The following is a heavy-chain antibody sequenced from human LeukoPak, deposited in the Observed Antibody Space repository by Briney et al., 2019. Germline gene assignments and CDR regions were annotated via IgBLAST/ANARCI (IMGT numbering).Heavy chain of an antibody. V-gene: IGHV4-34*01. Sequence: SETLSLTCAVYGGSFSGYYWSWIRQPPGKGLEWIGEINHSGSTNYNPSLKSRVTISVDTSKNQFSLKLSSVTAADTAVYYCASVLRYGGNRFNFDYWGQGTLVTVSS. J-gene: IGHJ4*02. CDR1: GGSFSGYY. CDR2: INHSGST. CDR3: ASVLRYGGNRFNFDY. D-gene: IGHD4-23*01.